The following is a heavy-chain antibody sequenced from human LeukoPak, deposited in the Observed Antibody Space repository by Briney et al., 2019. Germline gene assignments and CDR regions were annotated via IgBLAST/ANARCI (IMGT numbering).Heavy chain of an antibody. CDR3: ARDSGYCSGGSCYGLFDY. Sequence: GGSLRLSCAASGFTFRSYAMSWVRQAPGKGLEWVSTISGSGGNTYYADSVKGRFTISRDNAKNSLYLQMNSLRAEDTAVYYCARDSGYCSGGSCYGLFDYWGQGTLVTVSS. CDR1: GFTFRSYA. CDR2: ISGSGGNT. J-gene: IGHJ4*02. D-gene: IGHD2-15*01. V-gene: IGHV3-23*01.